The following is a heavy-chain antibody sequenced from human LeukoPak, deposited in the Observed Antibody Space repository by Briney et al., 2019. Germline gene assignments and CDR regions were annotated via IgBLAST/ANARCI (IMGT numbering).Heavy chain of an antibody. CDR1: GFTLSSYA. CDR3: AKTYSSGWYDFDY. CDR2: ISGSGNST. D-gene: IGHD6-19*01. J-gene: IGHJ4*02. Sequence: PGGSLRLSCAASGFTLSSYAMSWVRQAPGKGLEWVSAISGSGNSTYYADSVKGRFTISRDNSKNTLYLQMNSLRAEDTAVYYCAKTYSSGWYDFDYWGQGTLVTVSS. V-gene: IGHV3-23*01.